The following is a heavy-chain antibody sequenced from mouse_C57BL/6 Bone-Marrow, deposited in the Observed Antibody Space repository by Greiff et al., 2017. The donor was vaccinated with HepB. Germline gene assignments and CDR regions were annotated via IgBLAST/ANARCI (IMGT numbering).Heavy chain of an antibody. CDR2: ISTYYGDA. D-gene: IGHD6-1*01. CDR3: ASFSSLYYAMDY. J-gene: IGHJ4*01. CDR1: GYTFTDYA. V-gene: IGHV1-67*01. Sequence: QVHVKQSGPELVRPGVSVKISCKGSGYTFTDYAMHWVKQSHAKSLEWIGVISTYYGDASYNQKFKDKATMTVDKSSSTAYMELARLTSEDSAVYYCASFSSLYYAMDYWGQGTSVTVSS.